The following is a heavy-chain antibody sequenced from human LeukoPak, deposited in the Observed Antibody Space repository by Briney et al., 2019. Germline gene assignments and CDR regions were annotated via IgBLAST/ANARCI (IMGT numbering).Heavy chain of an antibody. V-gene: IGHV4-61*02. J-gene: IGHJ3*02. CDR3: ARGPYSYDSSCDFDI. Sequence: PSETLSVTCTVSGDSISSGEYYWSWIRQPAGKGLEWNGRVSSSGGTNYNPSLKSRVTIPVETSRNQCSLKLSSVTATARPVYSCARGPYSYDSSCDFDIWGQGTMVTVSS. D-gene: IGHD3-22*01. CDR1: GDSISSGEYY. CDR2: VSSSGGT.